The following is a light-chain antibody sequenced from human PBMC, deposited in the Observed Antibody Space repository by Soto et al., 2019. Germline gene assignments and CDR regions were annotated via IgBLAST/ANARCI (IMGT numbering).Light chain of an antibody. CDR2: LTS. J-gene: IGKJ2*01. V-gene: IGKV1-39*01. Sequence: DIQMTQSPSSLSASVGDRVTITCRASRSIGNYLNWYQQKPESAPKLLIYLTSSFQSGVPSRFSGSGSGTDFTLTISSLQPEDFATYYFQQSYSTPYSFGQGTKLEIK. CDR1: RSIGNY. CDR3: QQSYSTPYS.